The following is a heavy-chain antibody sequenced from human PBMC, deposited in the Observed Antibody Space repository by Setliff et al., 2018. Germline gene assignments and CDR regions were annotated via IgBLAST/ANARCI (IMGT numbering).Heavy chain of an antibody. CDR2: ISYDGSHD. CDR1: GFMFGSYA. Sequence: PGGSLRLSCAASGFMFGSYAMHWVRQAPGRGPEWLAVISYDGSHDYYADSVRGRFTISRDNSNNTLYMQMSSLRAEDTAVYFCARGPLGDYLDFYYYMDVWGKGTTVTVSS. CDR3: ARGPLGDYLDFYYYMDV. D-gene: IGHD4-17*01. J-gene: IGHJ6*03. V-gene: IGHV3-30-3*01.